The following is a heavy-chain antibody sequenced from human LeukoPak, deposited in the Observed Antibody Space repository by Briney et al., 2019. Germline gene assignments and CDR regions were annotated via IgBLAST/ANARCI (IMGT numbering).Heavy chain of an antibody. CDR2: INTSGGST. D-gene: IGHD3-22*01. V-gene: IGHV3-23*01. CDR1: GFTFSSYA. CDR3: AIMHPYYDGNGYWVQ. Sequence: PGEFLRLSCAASGFTFSSYAMSWVRQAPGKGLEWVSGINTSGGSTAYADSVKGRFTISRDNPRNTLYMQMNSLRAEDTALYYCAIMHPYYDGNGYWVQWGQGTLVTVSS. J-gene: IGHJ4*02.